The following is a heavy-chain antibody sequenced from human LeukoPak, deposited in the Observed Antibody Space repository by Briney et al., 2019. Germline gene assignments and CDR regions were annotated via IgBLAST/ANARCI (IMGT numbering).Heavy chain of an antibody. J-gene: IGHJ4*02. CDR1: GFTFSSYD. Sequence: GGSLRLSCAASGFTFSSYDMNWVRQAPGKGLEWVSSISSSSSYIYYADSVKGRFTISRDNAKNSLYLQMNSLRAEDTAVYYCARGGRDNWNDGDFDYWGQGTLVTVSS. CDR3: ARGGRDNWNDGDFDY. CDR2: ISSSSSYI. V-gene: IGHV3-21*01. D-gene: IGHD1-20*01.